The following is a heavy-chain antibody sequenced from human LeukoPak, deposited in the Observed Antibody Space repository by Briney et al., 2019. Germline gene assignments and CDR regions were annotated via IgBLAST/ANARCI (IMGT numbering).Heavy chain of an antibody. CDR1: GFTFCDYS. CDR2: IRNKASGGTT. V-gene: IGHV3-49*03. J-gene: IGHJ4*02. Sequence: GGSLRLSCTASGFTFCDYSMTWFRQAPGKGLEWVSFIRNKASGGTTEHAASVRGRFTTSRDDSKSIAYLQMNSLKTEDTALYYCTRDRIMTDFWGQGTLVTVSS. D-gene: IGHD2-15*01. CDR3: TRDRIMTDF.